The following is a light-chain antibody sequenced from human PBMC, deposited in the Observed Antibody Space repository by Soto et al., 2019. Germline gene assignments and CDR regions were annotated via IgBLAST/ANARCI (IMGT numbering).Light chain of an antibody. Sequence: EIVLTQSPATLSLSPGERATLSCRASQSVGSYLAWYQQKPGRAPRLLIYDASNRATGIPARFSGSGSGTDFTLTISSLEPEDFAVYYCQQRSDSWTFGQGTKV. CDR2: DAS. CDR3: QQRSDSWT. J-gene: IGKJ1*01. CDR1: QSVGSY. V-gene: IGKV3-11*01.